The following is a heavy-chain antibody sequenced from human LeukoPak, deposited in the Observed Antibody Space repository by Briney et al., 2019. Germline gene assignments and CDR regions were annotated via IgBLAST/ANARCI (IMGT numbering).Heavy chain of an antibody. V-gene: IGHV4-39*01. CDR2: IYYSGST. J-gene: IGHJ4*02. CDR1: GGSISSSSHY. CDR3: VGYSYGRETFDY. D-gene: IGHD5-18*01. Sequence: SETLSLTCTVSGGSISSSSHYWGWIRQPPGKGLEWIGSIYYSGSTYYNPSLKSRVTISVDTSKNQFSLKLSSVTAADTAVYYCVGYSYGRETFDYWGQGTLVTVSS.